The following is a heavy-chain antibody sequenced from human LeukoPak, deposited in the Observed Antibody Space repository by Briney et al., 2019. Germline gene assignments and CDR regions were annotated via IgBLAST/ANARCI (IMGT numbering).Heavy chain of an antibody. CDR2: INWNGGST. CDR1: GFSFGTFA. J-gene: IGHJ4*02. V-gene: IGHV3-20*04. CDR3: AMGDSSGWYFDY. Sequence: GGSLRLSCTASGFSFGTFAMAWVRQVPGKGLEWVSGINWNGGSTGYADSVKGRFTISRDNAKNSLFLQMNSLRAEDTALYYCAMGDSSGWYFDYWGQGTLVTVSS. D-gene: IGHD6-19*01.